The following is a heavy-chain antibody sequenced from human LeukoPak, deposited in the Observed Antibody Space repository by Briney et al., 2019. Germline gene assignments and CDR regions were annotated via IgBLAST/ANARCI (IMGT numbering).Heavy chain of an antibody. D-gene: IGHD2-21*02. J-gene: IGHJ4*02. CDR1: GYTFTNNV. CDR2: INPNSGGT. V-gene: IGHV1-2*02. Sequence: ASVKVSCKASGYTFTNNVLHWLRQAPGQGLEWMGWINPNSGGTNYAQNFQGRVTMTRDTSIGTAYMELSRLTSDDTAVYYCARAEFCAPNCYYYFYYWGRGTLVTVSS. CDR3: ARAEFCAPNCYYYFYY.